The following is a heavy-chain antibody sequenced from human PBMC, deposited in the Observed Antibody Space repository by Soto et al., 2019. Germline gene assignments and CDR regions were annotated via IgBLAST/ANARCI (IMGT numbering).Heavy chain of an antibody. CDR2: ISASGGST. CDR3: AKTFLARYCSSSICYDPADYFDY. D-gene: IGHD2-2*01. J-gene: IGHJ4*02. V-gene: IGHV3-23*01. Sequence: EVQLLESGGGLAQPGGSLRLSCAASGFTFRSYAMSWVRQAPGKGLEWVSAISASGGSTYYADSVKGRFTISRDNSKSTLYLQMNSLRAEDTAVYYCAKTFLARYCSSSICYDPADYFDYWGQGTLVTVSS. CDR1: GFTFRSYA.